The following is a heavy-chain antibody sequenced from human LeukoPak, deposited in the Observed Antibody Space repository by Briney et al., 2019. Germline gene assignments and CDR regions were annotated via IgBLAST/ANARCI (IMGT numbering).Heavy chain of an antibody. V-gene: IGHV4-59*08. CDR3: ATTGRVDPAVAGNNWFDP. CDR2: IYYSGTT. D-gene: IGHD6-13*01. CDR1: GGSISTYY. J-gene: IGHJ5*02. Sequence: SETLSPTCTVSGGSISTYYWSWIRQPPGKGLEWIGFIYYSGTTKYNPSFKSRVTISLDASKNQFSLKLTSLTAADTAVYYCATTGRVDPAVAGNNWFDPWGQGTLVTVSS.